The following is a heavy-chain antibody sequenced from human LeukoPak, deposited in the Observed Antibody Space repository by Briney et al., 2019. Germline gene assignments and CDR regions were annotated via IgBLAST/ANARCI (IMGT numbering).Heavy chain of an antibody. CDR2: ISSDGSNK. CDR1: GLTFSGYG. J-gene: IGHJ5*02. V-gene: IGHV3-30*18. CDR3: AKGGNEYNWRSWLDP. Sequence: GGSLRLSCAASGLTFSGYGVHWVRQAPGKGLEWVAVISSDGSNKFYADSVKGRFTISRDNSRNTLYLQMNSLRTEDTAVYYCAKGGNEYNWRSWLDPWGQGTLVSVSS. D-gene: IGHD3-16*01.